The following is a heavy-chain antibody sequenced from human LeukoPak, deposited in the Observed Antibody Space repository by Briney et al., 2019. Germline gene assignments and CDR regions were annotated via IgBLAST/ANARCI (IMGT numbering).Heavy chain of an antibody. CDR2: IKQDGSEK. D-gene: IGHD2-2*01. V-gene: IGHV3-7*01. CDR3: ARVYCSSTSCLIYYMDV. J-gene: IGHJ6*03. CDR1: GFTFSSYW. Sequence: GGSLRLSCAASGFTFSSYWMSWVRQAPGKGLEWVANIKQDGSEKYYVDSVKGRFTISRDNAKNSLYLQMNSLRAEDTAVYYCARVYCSSTSCLIYYMDVWGKGATVTVSS.